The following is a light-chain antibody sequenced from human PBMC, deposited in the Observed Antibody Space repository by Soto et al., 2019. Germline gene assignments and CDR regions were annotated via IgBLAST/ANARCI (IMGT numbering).Light chain of an antibody. J-gene: IGLJ2*01. CDR3: QSFDSSLSGSI. Sequence: QLVLTQPPSVSGAPGQRVTISCTGSSSNIGAGYDVQWYQQLPGTAPKLVIYGDTNRPSGVPDGFSGSKSGTTASLAITGLQAEYEGDYYCQSFDSSLSGSIFGGGTKLTVL. CDR2: GDT. V-gene: IGLV1-40*01. CDR1: SSNIGAGYD.